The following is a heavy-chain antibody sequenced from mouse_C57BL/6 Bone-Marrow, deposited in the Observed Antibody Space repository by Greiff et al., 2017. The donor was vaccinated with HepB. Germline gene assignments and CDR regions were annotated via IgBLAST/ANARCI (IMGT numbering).Heavy chain of an antibody. CDR1: SYSITSDY. Sequence: DVQLQESGPGLAKPSQTLSLTCSVTSYSITSDYWNWIRKFPGNKLEYMGYISYSGSTYYNPSPKSRISITRDTSKNQYYLQLNSVTTEDTATYYCARSGGYYSNYPAWFAYWGQGTLVTVSA. D-gene: IGHD2-5*01. CDR3: ARSGGYYSNYPAWFAY. J-gene: IGHJ3*01. V-gene: IGHV3-8*01. CDR2: ISYSGST.